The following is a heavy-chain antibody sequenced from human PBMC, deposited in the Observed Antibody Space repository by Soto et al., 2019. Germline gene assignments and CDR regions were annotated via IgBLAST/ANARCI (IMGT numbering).Heavy chain of an antibody. CDR1: GDSISRNGFF. Sequence: TSETLSLTCTVSGDSISRNGFFWTWIRQHPGKGLEWIGYIYNSGSSYYNPSLKSRVIISVDTSKNHFSLNLTAVTAADTAVYYCARGTMLRGPGYYYAMDVWGQGTTVTVSS. CDR3: ARGTMLRGPGYYYAMDV. D-gene: IGHD3-10*01. J-gene: IGHJ6*02. CDR2: IYNSGSS. V-gene: IGHV4-31*03.